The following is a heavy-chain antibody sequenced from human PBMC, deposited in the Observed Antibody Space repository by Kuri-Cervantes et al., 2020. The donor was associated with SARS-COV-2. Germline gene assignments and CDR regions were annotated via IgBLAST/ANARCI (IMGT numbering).Heavy chain of an antibody. J-gene: IGHJ3*02. CDR1: GGSISSYY. Sequence: GSLRLSCTVSGGSISSYYWNWIRQPAGKGLEWIGRIYTSGSTNYNPSLKSRVTMSVDTSKNQFSLKLSSVTAADTAVYYCARAPRDGYNWGAFDIWGQGTMVTVSS. CDR2: IYTSGST. V-gene: IGHV4-4*07. CDR3: ARAPRDGYNWGAFDI. D-gene: IGHD5-24*01.